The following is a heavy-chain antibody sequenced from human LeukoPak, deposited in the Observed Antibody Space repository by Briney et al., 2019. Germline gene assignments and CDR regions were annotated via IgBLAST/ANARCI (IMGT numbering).Heavy chain of an antibody. CDR1: GFTASSNY. J-gene: IGHJ6*03. CDR3: ARVGSAYYYYMDV. D-gene: IGHD3-10*01. CDR2: IYSGGST. Sequence: GGSLRLCCAASGFTASSNYMSWVRQAPGKGLEWVSVIYSGGSTYYADSVKGRFTISRDNSKNTLYLQMNSLRAEDTAVYYCARVGSAYYYYMDVWGKGTTVTISS. V-gene: IGHV3-66*01.